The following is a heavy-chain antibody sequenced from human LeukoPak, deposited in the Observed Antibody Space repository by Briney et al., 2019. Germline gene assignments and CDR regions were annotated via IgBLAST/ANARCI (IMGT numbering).Heavy chain of an antibody. Sequence: GESLKISSKGSGYNFGTDWIGWVRQMPGKGLEWMGIIYPGDSDTKYSPSFQGQVTISADKSISTVYLQWSSLQASDTAMYYCVRPGYNDWGQGTLVTVSS. D-gene: IGHD5-24*01. CDR1: GYNFGTDW. V-gene: IGHV5-51*01. J-gene: IGHJ1*01. CDR3: VRPGYND. CDR2: IYPGDSDT.